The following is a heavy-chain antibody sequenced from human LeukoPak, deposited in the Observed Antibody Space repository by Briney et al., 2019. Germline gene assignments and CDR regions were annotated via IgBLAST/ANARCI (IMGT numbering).Heavy chain of an antibody. CDR1: GGSISSYY. D-gene: IGHD1-26*01. J-gene: IGHJ6*03. CDR3: ARVGIVGATGFMDV. V-gene: IGHV4-4*07. CDR2: IYTSGST. Sequence: SETLSLTCTVSGGSISSYYWSWIRQPAGKGLEWIGRIYTSGSTNYNPSLKSRVTMSADTSKNQFSLKLSSVTAADTAVYYCARVGIVGATGFMDVWGKGTTVTISS.